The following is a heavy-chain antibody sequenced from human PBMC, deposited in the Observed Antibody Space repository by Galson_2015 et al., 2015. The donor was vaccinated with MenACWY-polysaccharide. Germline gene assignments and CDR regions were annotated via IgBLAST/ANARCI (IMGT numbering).Heavy chain of an antibody. CDR1: GSTFNSYA. D-gene: IGHD2/OR15-2a*01. CDR3: ARAYCDRITCYGMDV. V-gene: IGHV3-30-3*01. CDR2: ISYDETNK. J-gene: IGHJ6*02. Sequence: SLRLSCAASGSTFNSYAMHWVRQAPGKGLEWLAVISYDETNKYYADSVKGRFTISRDNSKNTLYLQMNSLRAEDTAVFYCARAYCDRITCYGMDVWGQGTTVAVSS.